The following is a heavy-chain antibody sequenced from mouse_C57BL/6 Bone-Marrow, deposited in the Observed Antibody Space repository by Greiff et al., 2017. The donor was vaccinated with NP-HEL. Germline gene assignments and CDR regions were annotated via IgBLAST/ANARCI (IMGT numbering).Heavy chain of an antibody. CDR2: IYPGDGDT. CDR1: GYAFSSSW. J-gene: IGHJ4*01. V-gene: IGHV1-82*01. CDR3: ARWGTTVVATDYYAMDY. Sequence: VQLQQSGPELVKPGASVKISCKASGYAFSSSWMNWVKQRPGKGLEWIGRIYPGDGDTNYTGKFKGKATLTADKSSSTAYMQLSSLTSEDSAVYFCARWGTTVVATDYYAMDYWGQGTSVTVSS. D-gene: IGHD1-1*01.